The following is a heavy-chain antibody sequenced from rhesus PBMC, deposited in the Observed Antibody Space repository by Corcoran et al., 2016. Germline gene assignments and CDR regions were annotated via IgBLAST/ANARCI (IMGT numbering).Heavy chain of an antibody. CDR1: GGSFSSYW. J-gene: IGHJ4*01. CDR2: INGNSGST. CDR3: ARDEVSRGYFDY. V-gene: IGHV4S11*01. Sequence: QVQLQESGPGLVKPSETLSLTCAVSGGSFSSYWWSWIRQPPGKGLEWIGEINGNSGSTNYNPSLKSRVTLSVDTSKNQLSLKLSSVTTADTAVYYCARDEVSRGYFDYWGQGVLVTVSS.